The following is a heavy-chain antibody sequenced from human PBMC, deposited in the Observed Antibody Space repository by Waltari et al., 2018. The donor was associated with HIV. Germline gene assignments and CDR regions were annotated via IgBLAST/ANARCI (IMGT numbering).Heavy chain of an antibody. V-gene: IGHV4-39*07. J-gene: IGHJ4*02. CDR1: GGSISSSSYY. CDR2: IYYSGST. D-gene: IGHD3-10*01. CDR3: ARDVGRDGSGSYLYYFDY. Sequence: QLQLQESGPGLVKPSETLSLTCTVSGGSISSSSYYWGWIRQPPGKGLEWIGSIYYSGSTYYNPSLKSRVTISVDTSKNQFSLKLSSVTAADTAVYYCARDVGRDGSGSYLYYFDYWGQGTLVTVSS.